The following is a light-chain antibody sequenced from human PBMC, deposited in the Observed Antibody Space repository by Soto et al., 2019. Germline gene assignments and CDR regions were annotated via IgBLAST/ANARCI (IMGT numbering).Light chain of an antibody. CDR1: SSDVGSYDY. CDR2: NVN. V-gene: IGLV2-18*02. J-gene: IGLJ1*01. Sequence: QSVLIQPPSVSGSPGQSVTISCTGTSSDVGSYDYVSWYQQHPGTVPKPMIYNVNTRPSGVPDRFSGSKSGNTASMTISGLQAEDEADYYCSSYTDSSNYVFGTGTKVTVL. CDR3: SSYTDSSNYV.